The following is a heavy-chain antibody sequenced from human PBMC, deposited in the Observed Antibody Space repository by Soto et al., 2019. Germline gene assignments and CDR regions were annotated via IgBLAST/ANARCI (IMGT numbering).Heavy chain of an antibody. CDR1: GFTFDDYA. V-gene: IGHV3-9*01. J-gene: IGHJ3*02. Sequence: EVQLVESGGGLVQPGRSLRLSCAASGFTFDDYAMHWVRQAPGKGLEWVSGISWNSGSIGYADSVKGRFTISRDNAKNSLYLQMNSLRAEDTALYYCAKDMVRGVISFDAFDIWGQGTMVTVSS. CDR2: ISWNSGSI. CDR3: AKDMVRGVISFDAFDI. D-gene: IGHD3-10*01.